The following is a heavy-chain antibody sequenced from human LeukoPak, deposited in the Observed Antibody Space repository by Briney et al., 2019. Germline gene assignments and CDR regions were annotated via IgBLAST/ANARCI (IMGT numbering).Heavy chain of an antibody. CDR2: ISGSGGST. D-gene: IGHD5-18*01. J-gene: IGHJ4*02. CDR1: GFTFSSYA. Sequence: GSLRLSCAASGFTFSSYAISWVRQAPGKGLEWVSAISGSGGSTYYADSVKGRFTISRDNSKNTLYLQMSSLSAEDTAVYYCAKDRSRGYSYGPSPFDYWGQGTLVTVSS. V-gene: IGHV3-23*01. CDR3: AKDRSRGYSYGPSPFDY.